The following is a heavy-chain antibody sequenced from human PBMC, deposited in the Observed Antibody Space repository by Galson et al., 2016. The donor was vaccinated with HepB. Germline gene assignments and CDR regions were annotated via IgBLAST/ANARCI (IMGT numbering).Heavy chain of an antibody. J-gene: IGHJ6*02. Sequence: SETLSLTCAVSGASISSINWWTWVRQPPGKGLEWIGEIYHSGSTIYNPSLQSRVTISVDTSKNQFSLKLTSVTAADTAVYYCARDYYETSGYPGAYRNYFGMDVWGQGTTVIVSS. CDR2: IYHSGST. CDR3: ARDYYETSGYPGAYRNYFGMDV. CDR1: GASISSINW. D-gene: IGHD3-22*01. V-gene: IGHV4-4*02.